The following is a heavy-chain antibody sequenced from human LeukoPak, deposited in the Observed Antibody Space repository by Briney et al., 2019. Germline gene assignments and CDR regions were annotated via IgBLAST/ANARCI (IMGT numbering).Heavy chain of an antibody. Sequence: ASVKVSCKASGGTFSSYAISWVRQAPGQGLERMGRIIPILGIANYAQKFQGRVTITADKSTSTAYMELSSLRSEDTAVYYCARDVVVTAMPDYWGQGTLVTVSS. J-gene: IGHJ4*02. CDR2: IIPILGIA. CDR1: GGTFSSYA. CDR3: ARDVVVTAMPDY. D-gene: IGHD2-21*02. V-gene: IGHV1-69*04.